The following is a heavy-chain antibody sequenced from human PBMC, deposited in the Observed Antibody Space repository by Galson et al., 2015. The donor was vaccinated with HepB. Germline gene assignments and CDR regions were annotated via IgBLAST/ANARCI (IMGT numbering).Heavy chain of an antibody. CDR1: GSSFTSYW. D-gene: IGHD3-3*01. Sequence: QSGAEVTKPGESLKISCKGSGSSFTSYWIGWVRQMPGKGLEWMGIIYPGDSDTRYSPSFQGQVTISADKSISTAYLQWSSLKASDTAMYYCARLPPNYDFWTGIDYWGQGTLVTVSS. CDR3: ARLPPNYDFWTGIDY. V-gene: IGHV5-51*01. J-gene: IGHJ4*02. CDR2: IYPGDSDT.